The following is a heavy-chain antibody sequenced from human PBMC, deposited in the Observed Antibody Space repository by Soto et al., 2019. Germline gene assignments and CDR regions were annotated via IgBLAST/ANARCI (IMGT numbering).Heavy chain of an antibody. CDR1: GYTFTASY. J-gene: IGHJ3*02. CDR2: IDPSGGST. CDR3: ARDSGHYYRSDAFDK. Sequence: QVQLVQSGAEVKKPGASVKVSCKASGYTFTASYMHWVRQAPGQGLEWMGIIDPSGGSTSYSQKFQGRVTMTRDTSTCTVYMELNRLRSADTAVFYCARDSGHYYRSDAFDKWGQGTMVTVSS. V-gene: IGHV1-46*01. D-gene: IGHD1-26*01.